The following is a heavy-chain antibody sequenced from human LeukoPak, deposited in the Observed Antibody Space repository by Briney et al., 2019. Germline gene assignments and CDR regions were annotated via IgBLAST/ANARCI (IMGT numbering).Heavy chain of an antibody. CDR2: VGGDEKA. J-gene: IGHJ4*02. Sequence: PGRSLRLSCAASGFPFSGNAMSWVRQAPGRGLEWVSGVGGDEKAHYADFVRGRFTISRDNSKKTVYLQMNSLTVEDTSVYYCAKDLSWWVTADYWGQGVLVTVSS. D-gene: IGHD2-21*02. CDR1: GFPFSGNA. CDR3: AKDLSWWVTADY. V-gene: IGHV3-23*01.